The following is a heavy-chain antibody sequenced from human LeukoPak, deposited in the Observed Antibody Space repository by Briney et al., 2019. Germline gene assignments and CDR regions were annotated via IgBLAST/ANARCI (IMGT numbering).Heavy chain of an antibody. J-gene: IGHJ6*02. CDR3: ARDTNYGGNHYYYYGMDV. V-gene: IGHV4-4*07. D-gene: IGHD4-17*01. CDR2: IYTSGST. CDR1: GGSISSYY. Sequence: SETLSLTCTVSGGSISSYYWSWIQQPAGKGLEWIGRIYTSGSTNYNPSLKSRVTMSVDTSKNQFSLKLSSVTAADTAVYYCARDTNYGGNHYYYYGMDVWGQGTTVTVSS.